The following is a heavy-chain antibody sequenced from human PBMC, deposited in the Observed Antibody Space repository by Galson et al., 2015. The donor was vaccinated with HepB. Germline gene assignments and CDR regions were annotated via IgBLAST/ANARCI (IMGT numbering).Heavy chain of an antibody. CDR2: INPNSGGT. CDR1: GYTFTGYY. J-gene: IGHJ4*02. Sequence: QSGAEVKKPGESLKVSCKASGYTFTGYYMHWVRQAPGQGLEWMGWINPNSGGTNYAQKFQGWVTMTRDTSISTAYMELSRLRSDDTAVYYCARGIAAAGSTLDYWGQGTLVTVSS. V-gene: IGHV1-2*04. CDR3: ARGIAAAGSTLDY. D-gene: IGHD6-13*01.